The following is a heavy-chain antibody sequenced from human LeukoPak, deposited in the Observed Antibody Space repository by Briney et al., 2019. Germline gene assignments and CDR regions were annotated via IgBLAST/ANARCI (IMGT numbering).Heavy chain of an antibody. V-gene: IGHV3-30*18. Sequence: GGSLRLSCAASGFTFSSYGMHWVRQAPGKGLEWVAVISYDGSNKYYADSVKGRFTISRDNSKNTLYLQMNSLRAEDTAVYYCAKYRRDGYNHDAFDIWGQGTMVTVSS. J-gene: IGHJ3*02. CDR2: ISYDGSNK. D-gene: IGHD5-24*01. CDR1: GFTFSSYG. CDR3: AKYRRDGYNHDAFDI.